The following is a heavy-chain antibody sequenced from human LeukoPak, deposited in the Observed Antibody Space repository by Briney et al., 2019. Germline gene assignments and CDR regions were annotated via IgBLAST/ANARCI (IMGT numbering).Heavy chain of an antibody. D-gene: IGHD4-23*01. CDR2: IYHSGST. CDR3: ARYFTVGTRGHFDY. CDR1: GGSISSGGYS. Sequence: SETLSLTCAVSGGSISSGGYSWSWIRQPPGKGLEWIGNIYHSGSTYYNPSLKSRVTISVDRSKNQFSLKLSSVTAADTAVYYCARYFTVGTRGHFDYWGQGTLVTVSS. V-gene: IGHV4-30-2*01. J-gene: IGHJ4*02.